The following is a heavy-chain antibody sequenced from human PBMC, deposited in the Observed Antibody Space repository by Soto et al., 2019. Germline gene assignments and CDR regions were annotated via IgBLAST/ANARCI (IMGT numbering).Heavy chain of an antibody. Sequence: EVQLLESGGGLVQPGGSLRLSCAASGFTFSTYALSWVRQAPGKGLEWVSSISVSGSDTYYADSVKGRFTISRDNSRDTVFLEMNSLRDEDTAIYYCAKFQVEGYHNSSGMDVWGHGTTVTVSS. CDR2: ISVSGSDT. CDR3: AKFQVEGYHNSSGMDV. V-gene: IGHV3-23*01. CDR1: GFTFSTYA. J-gene: IGHJ6*02. D-gene: IGHD1-1*01.